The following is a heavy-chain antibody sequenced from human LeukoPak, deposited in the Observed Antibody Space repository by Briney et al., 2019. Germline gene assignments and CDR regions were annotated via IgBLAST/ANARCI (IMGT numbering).Heavy chain of an antibody. CDR2: TWFDGSHK. D-gene: IGHD3-10*01. V-gene: IGHV3-33*01. CDR1: GFTFSSSG. Sequence: GGSLRLSCAASGFTFSSSGMHWVRQAPGKGLEWVAVTWFDGSHKYYADTVKGRFTISRDNSKNTLYLQMNSLRAEDTAVYYCARGYGSNYGYLDYWGQGTLVTVSS. J-gene: IGHJ4*02. CDR3: ARGYGSNYGYLDY.